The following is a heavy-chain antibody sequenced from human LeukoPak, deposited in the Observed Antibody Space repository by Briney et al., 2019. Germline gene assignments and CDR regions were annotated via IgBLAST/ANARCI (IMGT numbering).Heavy chain of an antibody. CDR3: ARHVVVNGYYYPDAFDI. Sequence: PSETLSLTCTVSGGSISSSSYYWGWIRQPPGKGLEWIGSIYYSGSTYYNPSLKSRVTISVDTSKNQFSLKLSSVTAADTAVYYCARHVVVNGYYYPDAFDIWGQGTMVTVSS. CDR1: GGSISSSSYY. V-gene: IGHV4-39*01. D-gene: IGHD3-22*01. CDR2: IYYSGST. J-gene: IGHJ3*02.